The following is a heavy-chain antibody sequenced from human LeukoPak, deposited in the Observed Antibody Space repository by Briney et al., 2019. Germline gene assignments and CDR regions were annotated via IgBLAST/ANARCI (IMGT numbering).Heavy chain of an antibody. CDR3: ATVVPGAPNLLGY. CDR2: ISTDGSST. CDR1: GFTFSAYW. J-gene: IGHJ4*02. V-gene: IGHV3-74*01. D-gene: IGHD2-2*01. Sequence: GGSLRLSCAASGFTFSAYWMHWVRQAPGKGLVWVSRISTDGSSTAYADSVKGRFTISRDNAKNTLYLQMNSLRAEDTAVCYCATVVPGAPNLLGYWGQGTLVTVSS.